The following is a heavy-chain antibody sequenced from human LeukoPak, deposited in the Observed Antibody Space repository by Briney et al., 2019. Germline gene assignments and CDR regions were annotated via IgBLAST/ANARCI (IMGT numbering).Heavy chain of an antibody. J-gene: IGHJ6*02. Sequence: GASVKVSCKASGYTFTTHYIHWVRQAPGQGLEWMGVMNPSGGSATYAQKFQGRVTMTRDTSTTTVHMDLNSLRSEDTAMYYCARVMIRGVTYTGLDVWGQGTTVTVSS. V-gene: IGHV1-46*01. CDR2: MNPSGGSA. CDR1: GYTFTTHY. CDR3: ARVMIRGVTYTGLDV. D-gene: IGHD3-10*01.